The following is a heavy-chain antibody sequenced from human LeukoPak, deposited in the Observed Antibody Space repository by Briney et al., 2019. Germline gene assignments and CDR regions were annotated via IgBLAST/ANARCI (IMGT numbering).Heavy chain of an antibody. CDR2: IYSDGSST. V-gene: IGHV3-74*01. CDR3: ARDRSSLGLWFGELRN. D-gene: IGHD3-10*01. CDR1: GFTFSSYW. Sequence: GSLRLSCAASGFTFSSYWMHWVRQAPGKGLVWVSRIYSDGSSTNYADSVKGRFTISRDNAKNTLYLQMNSLRAEDTAVYYCARDRSSLGLWFGELRNWGQGTLVTVSS. J-gene: IGHJ4*02.